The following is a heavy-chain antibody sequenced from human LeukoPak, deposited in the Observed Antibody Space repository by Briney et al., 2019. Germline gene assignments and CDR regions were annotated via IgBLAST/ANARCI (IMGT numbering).Heavy chain of an antibody. J-gene: IGHJ4*02. CDR3: VRGNFNRGIDY. Sequence: GGSLSLSCAPSGFTFSSYWMHWVRQAPEGGLVWVRGMSTEGRRVKDADLVEGRFASSRDNAKNTLYLQMNSLRAEDTAAYYCVRGNFNRGIDYWGQGTLVTVSS. CDR1: GFTFSSYW. V-gene: IGHV3-74*01. CDR2: MSTEGRRV.